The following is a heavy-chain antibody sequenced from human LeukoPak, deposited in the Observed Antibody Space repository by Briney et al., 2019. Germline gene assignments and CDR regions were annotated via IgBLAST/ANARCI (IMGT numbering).Heavy chain of an antibody. D-gene: IGHD6-6*01. J-gene: IGHJ5*02. CDR1: GFTFSSYA. Sequence: GGSLRLSCAASGFTFSSYAMTWVRQAPGKGLEWVSYISSSGSTIYYADSVKGRFTISRDNAKNSLYLQMNSLRAKDTAVYYCARAPPLHSSSSPNWFDPWGQGTLVTVSS. CDR3: ARAPPLHSSSSPNWFDP. CDR2: ISSSGSTI. V-gene: IGHV3-48*04.